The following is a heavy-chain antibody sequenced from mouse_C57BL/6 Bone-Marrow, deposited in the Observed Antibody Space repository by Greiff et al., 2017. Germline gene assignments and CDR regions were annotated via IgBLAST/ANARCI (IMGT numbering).Heavy chain of an antibody. CDR2: IYPGSGST. J-gene: IGHJ4*01. CDR3: ARENLFITTVGYAMDY. D-gene: IGHD1-1*01. CDR1: GYTFTSYW. V-gene: IGHV1-55*01. Sequence: QVQLQQPGAELVKPGASVKMSCKASGYTFTSYWITWVKQRPGQGLEWIGDIYPGSGSTNYNEKFKSKATLNVDTSSSTAYMQLSSLTSEDSAVYYCARENLFITTVGYAMDYWGQGTSVTVSS.